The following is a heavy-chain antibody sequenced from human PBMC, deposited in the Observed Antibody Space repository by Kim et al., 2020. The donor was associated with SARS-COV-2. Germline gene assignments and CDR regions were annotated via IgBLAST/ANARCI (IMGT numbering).Heavy chain of an antibody. CDR3: AGETQAARLVY. CDR2: INPSGGST. Sequence: ASVKVSCKASGYTFTSYYMHWVRQAPGQGLEWMGIINPSGGSTSYTQKFQGRVTMTRDTSTSTVYMELSSLRSEDTAVYYCAGETQAARLVYWGQGTLVTVSS. V-gene: IGHV1-46*01. J-gene: IGHJ4*02. D-gene: IGHD6-6*01. CDR1: GYTFTSYY.